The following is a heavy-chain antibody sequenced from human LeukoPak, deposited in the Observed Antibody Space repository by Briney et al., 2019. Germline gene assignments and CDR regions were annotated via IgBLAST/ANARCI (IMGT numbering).Heavy chain of an antibody. CDR3: ARGPSGSDNWFDP. CDR2: IYSSGST. Sequence: PSETLSLTCTVSGGSISNYHWSWIRQPPGKGLEWIGYIYSSGSTNYNPSLKSRVTISVDTSKNQFSLRLSSVTAADTAVYYCARGPSGSDNWFDPWGQGNLVTVSS. V-gene: IGHV4-59*01. D-gene: IGHD1-26*01. J-gene: IGHJ5*02. CDR1: GGSISNYH.